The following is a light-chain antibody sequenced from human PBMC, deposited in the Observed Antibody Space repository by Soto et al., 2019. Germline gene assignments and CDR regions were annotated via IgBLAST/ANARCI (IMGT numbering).Light chain of an antibody. V-gene: IGKV3-11*01. CDR3: HQRQSWPRT. Sequence: EIVLTQSPATLSLSPGEGATLSCRASQFVGASLAWYQHRAGQAPRLLIYLTSNRAAGIPARFSGSGSETDFTLTISDVEPEDFAVYYCHQRQSWPRTFGQGTKVDIK. J-gene: IGKJ1*01. CDR2: LTS. CDR1: QFVGAS.